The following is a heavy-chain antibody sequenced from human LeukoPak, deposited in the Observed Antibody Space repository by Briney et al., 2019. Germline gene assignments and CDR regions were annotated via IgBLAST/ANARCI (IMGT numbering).Heavy chain of an antibody. CDR1: GFDSSSNW. V-gene: IGHV3-74*01. J-gene: IGHJ4*02. D-gene: IGHD3-3*01. CDR3: AKDHYWSIDY. Sequence: GGSLRLSCAASGFDSSSNWMHWVRHAPGQGLVWVSRIKGDGISTNYADSVKGRFTISRDIAKNTLYLQMNSLRAEDTGVYYCAKDHYWSIDYRGRGTLVTVSS. CDR2: IKGDGIST.